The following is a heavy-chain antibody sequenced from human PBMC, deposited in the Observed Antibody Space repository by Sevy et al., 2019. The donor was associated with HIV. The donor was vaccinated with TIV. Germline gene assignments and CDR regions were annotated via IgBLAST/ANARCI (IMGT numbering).Heavy chain of an antibody. CDR1: GFTFSSYD. CDR3: AKNRLPGGSDCSRHGLDV. D-gene: IGHD2-21*01. V-gene: IGHV3-30*18. Sequence: GGSLRLSCAASGFTFSSYDMHWVRQAPGKGLEWVAIILHDGSYREYVDSVRDRFTMSRDNSKNTMFLQMNGLSIEDTAVYYCAKNRLPGGSDCSRHGLDVWGRGTTVTVSS. CDR2: ILHDGSYR. J-gene: IGHJ6*02.